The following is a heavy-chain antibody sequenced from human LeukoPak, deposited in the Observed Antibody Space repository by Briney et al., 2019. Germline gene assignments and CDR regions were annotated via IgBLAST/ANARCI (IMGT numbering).Heavy chain of an antibody. CDR3: ARDYFFGMDV. CDR1: GFTFSSHW. J-gene: IGHJ6*02. CDR2: INLHGSEK. V-gene: IGHV3-7*03. Sequence: GGSLRLSCAASGFTFSSHWMSWVRQAPGKGLEWVANINLHGSEKYYVDSVKGRFTISRDNGKNSLYLQLNSLRAEDTAVYYCARDYFFGMDVWGQGTTVIVSS.